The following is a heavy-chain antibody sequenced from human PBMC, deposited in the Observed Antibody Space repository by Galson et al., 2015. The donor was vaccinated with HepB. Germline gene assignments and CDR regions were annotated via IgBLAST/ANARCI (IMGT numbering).Heavy chain of an antibody. Sequence: SGAEVKKPGESLKISCKASGYTFTSYGISWVRQAPGQGLEWMGWISAYNGNTNYAQKLQGRVTMTTDTSTSTAYMELRSRRSDDTAVYYCAREARWLQLRQSRGYYDMDVWGKGTTVTVSS. CDR1: GYTFTSYG. CDR3: AREARWLQLRQSRGYYDMDV. CDR2: ISAYNGNT. V-gene: IGHV1-18*01. D-gene: IGHD5-24*01. J-gene: IGHJ6*03.